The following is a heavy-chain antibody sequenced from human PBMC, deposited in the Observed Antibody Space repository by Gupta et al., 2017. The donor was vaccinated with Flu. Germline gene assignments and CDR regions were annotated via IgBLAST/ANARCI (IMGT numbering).Heavy chain of an antibody. J-gene: IGHJ4*02. Sequence: QVQLVQSGAEVMKPGASVKVSCKTSGYTFNSYFLNWVRQIPGQGLEWMGWINPNTGGTIYAQKFQGRVTMTRDTSINTAYIELSGLTSDDSAIYYCAKRGFGDYGIDYWGQGTLVTVSS. CDR2: INPNTGGT. CDR1: GYTFNSYF. D-gene: IGHD4-17*01. V-gene: IGHV1-2*02. CDR3: AKRGFGDYGIDY.